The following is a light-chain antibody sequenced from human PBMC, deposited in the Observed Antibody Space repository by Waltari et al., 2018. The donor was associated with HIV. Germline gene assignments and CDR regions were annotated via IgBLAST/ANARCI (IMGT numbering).Light chain of an antibody. CDR3: QQYNNGPLT. J-gene: IGKJ4*01. V-gene: IGKV3-15*01. CDR2: GAS. Sequence: EIVMPQSAATLSVSPGESATLSCRASQGVSSTLAWYQQKPGQAPRLLIYGASTRATGIPARFSGSGSGTEFTLTISSLQSEDFAVYYCQQYNNGPLTFGGGTKVEIK. CDR1: QGVSST.